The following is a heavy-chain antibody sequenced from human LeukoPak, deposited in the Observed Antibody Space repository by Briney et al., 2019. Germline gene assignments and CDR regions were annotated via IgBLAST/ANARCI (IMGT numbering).Heavy chain of an antibody. Sequence: GGSLRLSCAASGFTFSSYAMSWVRQAPGKGLEWVSAISGSRGSTYYADSVKGRFTISRDNSKNTLYLQMNSLRAEDTAVYYCAKARKQWLVLGWFDPWGQGTLVTVSS. V-gene: IGHV3-23*01. J-gene: IGHJ5*02. CDR2: ISGSRGST. D-gene: IGHD6-19*01. CDR3: AKARKQWLVLGWFDP. CDR1: GFTFSSYA.